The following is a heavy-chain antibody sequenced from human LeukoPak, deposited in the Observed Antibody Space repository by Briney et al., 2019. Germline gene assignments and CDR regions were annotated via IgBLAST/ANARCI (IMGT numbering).Heavy chain of an antibody. Sequence: SETLSLTCTVCGGPICSVSYFWRWIWQPGGKGGERIGRVYTSGSTNYIPSLKSRVTISVDTSKNQFALKLSSVTAADTAVYYCARGGDYGGLEDYWGQGTLVTVSS. J-gene: IGHJ4*02. D-gene: IGHD4-23*01. CDR1: GGPICSVSYF. CDR2: VYTSGST. CDR3: ARGGDYGGLEDY. V-gene: IGHV4-61*02.